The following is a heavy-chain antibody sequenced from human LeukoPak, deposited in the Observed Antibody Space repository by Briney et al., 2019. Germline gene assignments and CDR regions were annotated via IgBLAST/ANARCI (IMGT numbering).Heavy chain of an antibody. D-gene: IGHD6-13*01. V-gene: IGHV4-34*01. Sequence: SETLSLTCAVYGGSFSGYYWSWIRQPPGKGLEWIGEINHSGSTNYNPSLKSRVTISVDTSKNQFSLKLSSVTAADTAVYYCARASGYSSSWYKIFRFDPWGQGTLVTVSS. J-gene: IGHJ5*02. CDR3: ARASGYSSSWYKIFRFDP. CDR1: GGSFSGYY. CDR2: INHSGST.